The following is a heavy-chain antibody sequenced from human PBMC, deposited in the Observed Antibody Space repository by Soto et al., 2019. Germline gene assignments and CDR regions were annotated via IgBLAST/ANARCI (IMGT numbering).Heavy chain of an antibody. V-gene: IGHV3-15*01. CDR3: TTVKREWFGELLSLDY. CDR2: IKSKTDGGTT. D-gene: IGHD3-10*01. J-gene: IGHJ4*02. CDR1: GFTFSNAW. Sequence: GGSLRLSCAASGFTFSNAWMSWVRQAPGKGLEWVGRIKSKTDGGTTDYADPVKGKFTISREDSKNTLYLQMNSLKTEDTAVYYCTTVKREWFGELLSLDYWGQGTLVTVSS.